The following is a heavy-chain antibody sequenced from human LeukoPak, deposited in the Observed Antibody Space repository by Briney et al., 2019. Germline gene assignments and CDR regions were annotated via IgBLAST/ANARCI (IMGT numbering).Heavy chain of an antibody. D-gene: IGHD2-2*01. CDR2: IYYSGST. Sequence: SETLSLTCTVSGGSISSYYWSWIRQPPGKGLEWIGYIYYSGSTNYNPSLKSRVTISVDTSKNQFSLKLSSVTAADTAVYYCARAKQGDCSSTSCYFGYYYYMDVWGKGTTVTVSS. J-gene: IGHJ6*03. CDR3: ARAKQGDCSSTSCYFGYYYYMDV. V-gene: IGHV4-59*01. CDR1: GGSISSYY.